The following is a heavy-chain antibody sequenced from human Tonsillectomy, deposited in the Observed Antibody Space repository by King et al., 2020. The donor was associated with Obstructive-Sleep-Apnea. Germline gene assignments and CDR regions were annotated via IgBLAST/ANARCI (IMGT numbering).Heavy chain of an antibody. Sequence: VQLVESGGGLVKPGGSLRLSCAASGFTFSSYSMNWVRQAPGKGLEWVSSISSISSYIYYADSVQGRFTISRDNAKNSLYLQMNSLRAEDTAVYYCAREEGGSYFDYWGQGTLVTVSS. CDR2: ISSISSYI. CDR3: AREEGGSYFDY. J-gene: IGHJ4*02. D-gene: IGHD3-16*01. CDR1: GFTFSSYS. V-gene: IGHV3-21*01.